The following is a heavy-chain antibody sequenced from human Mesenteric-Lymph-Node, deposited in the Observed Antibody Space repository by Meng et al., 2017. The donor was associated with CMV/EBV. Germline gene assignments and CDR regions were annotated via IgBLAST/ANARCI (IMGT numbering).Heavy chain of an antibody. D-gene: IGHD2-2*01. J-gene: IGHJ4*02. CDR1: GGSVSSGSYY. CDR2: IYYSGST. Sequence: SETLSLTCTVSGGSVSSGSYYWSWIRQPPGKGLEWIGYIYYSGSTNYNPSLKSRVTISIDTSKNQLSLKLTSVTAADTAMYYCGRLMHCSTTSCRDYWGQGTLVTVSS. V-gene: IGHV4-61*01. CDR3: GRLMHCSTTSCRDY.